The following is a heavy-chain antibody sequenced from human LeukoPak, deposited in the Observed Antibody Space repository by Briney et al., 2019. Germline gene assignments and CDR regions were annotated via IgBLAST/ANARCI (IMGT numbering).Heavy chain of an antibody. J-gene: IGHJ5*02. Sequence: SETLSLTCTVSGGSISSYYWSWIRQPPGKGLEWIGYIYYSGSTYYNPSLKSRVTISVDTSKNQFSLKLSSVTAADTAVYYCARESELLWFGELLRWFDPWGQGTLVTVSS. D-gene: IGHD3-10*01. CDR2: IYYSGST. V-gene: IGHV4-59*01. CDR3: ARESELLWFGELLRWFDP. CDR1: GGSISSYY.